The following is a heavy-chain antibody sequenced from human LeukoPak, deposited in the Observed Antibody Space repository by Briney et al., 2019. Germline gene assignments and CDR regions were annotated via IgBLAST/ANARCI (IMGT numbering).Heavy chain of an antibody. CDR1: GFTFSSYA. J-gene: IGHJ4*02. CDR3: AANWNYGRRMSDY. CDR2: ISGSGGST. Sequence: GGSLRLSCAASGFTFSSYAMSWVRQAPGKGLEWVSAISGSGGSTYYADSVKGRFTISRDNSKNTLYLQMNSLRAEDTAVYYCAANWNYGRRMSDYWGQGTLVTVSS. D-gene: IGHD1-7*01. V-gene: IGHV3-23*01.